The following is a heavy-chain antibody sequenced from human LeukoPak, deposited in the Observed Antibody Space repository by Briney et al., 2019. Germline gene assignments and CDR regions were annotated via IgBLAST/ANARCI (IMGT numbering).Heavy chain of an antibody. CDR2: FGPEDGET. CDR1: GYTLTELS. J-gene: IGHJ4*02. CDR3: ATSLRFDGDLDY. V-gene: IGHV1-24*01. D-gene: IGHD4-17*01. Sequence: ASVKVSCKVSGYTLTELSMHWVRPAPGKGLEWMGGFGPEDGETIYAQKFQGRVTMTEDTSTDTAYMELRSLRSEDTAVYYCATSLRFDGDLDYWGQGTLVTVSS.